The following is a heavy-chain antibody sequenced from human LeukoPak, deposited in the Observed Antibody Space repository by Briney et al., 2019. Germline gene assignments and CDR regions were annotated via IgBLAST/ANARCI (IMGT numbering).Heavy chain of an antibody. CDR2: IKQDGSEK. D-gene: IGHD5-18*01. CDR1: GFTFSSYW. Sequence: GGSLRLPCAASGFTFSSYWMTWVRQAPGKGLEWVANIKQDGSEKYYVDSVKGRFTISRDNAKNSLYLQMNSLRAEDTAVYYCARGQKYTSGYTVTELGSRYFDYWGQGTLVTVSS. CDR3: ARGQKYTSGYTVTELGSRYFDY. V-gene: IGHV3-7*01. J-gene: IGHJ4*02.